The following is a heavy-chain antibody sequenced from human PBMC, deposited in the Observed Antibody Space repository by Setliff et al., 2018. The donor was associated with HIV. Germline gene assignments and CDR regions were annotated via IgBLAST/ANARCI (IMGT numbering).Heavy chain of an antibody. J-gene: IGHJ6*03. Sequence: PSETLSLTCTVSGGSISSGGYYWSWIRQHPGKGLEWIGSIYYSGSTYYNPSLKSRVAVSLDTSRNQFSLRLSSVTAADTAVYYCARLVRWEPRTFYYYYMDVWGKGTTVTVSS. CDR1: GGSISSGGYY. CDR2: IYYSGST. D-gene: IGHD1-26*01. CDR3: ARLVRWEPRTFYYYYMDV. V-gene: IGHV4-31*03.